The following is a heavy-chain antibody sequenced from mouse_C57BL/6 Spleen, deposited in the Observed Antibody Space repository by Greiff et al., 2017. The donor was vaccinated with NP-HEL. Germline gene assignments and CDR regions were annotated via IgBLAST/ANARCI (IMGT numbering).Heavy chain of an antibody. V-gene: IGHV1-55*01. CDR1: GYTFTSYW. D-gene: IGHD1-1*01. J-gene: IGHJ3*01. CDR2: IYPGSGST. Sequence: QVQLKQPGAELVKPGASVKMSCKASGYTFTSYWITWVKQRPGQGLEWIGDIYPGSGSTNYNEKFKSKATLTVDTSSSTAYMQLSSLTSEDSAVYYCARSLYGSNPAFAYWGQGTLVTVSA. CDR3: ARSLYGSNPAFAY.